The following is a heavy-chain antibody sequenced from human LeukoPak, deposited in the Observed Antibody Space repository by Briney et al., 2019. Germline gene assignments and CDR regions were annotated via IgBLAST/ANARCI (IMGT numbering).Heavy chain of an antibody. J-gene: IGHJ4*02. V-gene: IGHV4-31*03. CDR2: IYYSGSS. CDR1: GGSINNGGYY. CDR3: ARNRDGYNSFDY. Sequence: SETLSLTCTVSGGSINNGGYYWRWIRQHPGEGLEWIGYIYYSGSSYYNPSLRSRVTISVDTSKNHFSLKLSSVTAADTAVYYCARNRDGYNSFDYWGQGTLVTVSS. D-gene: IGHD5-24*01.